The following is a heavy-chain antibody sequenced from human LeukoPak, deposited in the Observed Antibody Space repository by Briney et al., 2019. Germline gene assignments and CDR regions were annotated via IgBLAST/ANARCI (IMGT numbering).Heavy chain of an antibody. J-gene: IGHJ4*02. CDR2: IYYSGST. CDR1: GGSISSGGYY. V-gene: IGHV4-31*03. D-gene: IGHD4-11*01. CDR3: ARSVSVTYYFDY. Sequence: SQTLSLTCTVSGGSISSGGYYWSWIRQHPGKGLEWIGYIYYSGSTYYNPSLKSRVTISVDTSKNQFSLKLSSVTAADTAVYYCARSVSVTYYFDYWGQGALVTVSS.